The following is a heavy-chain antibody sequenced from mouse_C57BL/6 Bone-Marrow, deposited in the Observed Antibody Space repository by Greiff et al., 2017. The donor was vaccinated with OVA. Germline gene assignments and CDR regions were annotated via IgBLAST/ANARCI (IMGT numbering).Heavy chain of an antibody. D-gene: IGHD2-5*01. J-gene: IGHJ4*01. CDR2: ISNLAYSI. CDR1: GFTFSDYG. V-gene: IGHV5-15*01. CDR3: ARQNYSKGYYAMDY. Sequence: EVKLMESGGGLVQPGGSLKLSCAASGFTFSDYGMAWVRQAPRKGPEWVAFISNLAYSIYYADTVTGRFTISRENAKNTLYLEMSSLRSEDTAMYYCARQNYSKGYYAMDYWGQGTSVTVSS.